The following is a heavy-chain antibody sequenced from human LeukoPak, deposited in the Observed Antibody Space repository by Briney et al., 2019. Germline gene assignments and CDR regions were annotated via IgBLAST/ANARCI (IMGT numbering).Heavy chain of an antibody. Sequence: QPGGSLRLSCAASGFTFSSNWMHWVRQAPGKGLEWVSGISWNSGSIGYADSVKGRFTISRDNAKNSLYLQMNSLRAEDTALYYCAKDISRWIQLWVFDYWGQGTLVTVSS. V-gene: IGHV3-9*01. CDR3: AKDISRWIQLWVFDY. CDR2: ISWNSGSI. CDR1: GFTFSSNW. D-gene: IGHD5-18*01. J-gene: IGHJ4*02.